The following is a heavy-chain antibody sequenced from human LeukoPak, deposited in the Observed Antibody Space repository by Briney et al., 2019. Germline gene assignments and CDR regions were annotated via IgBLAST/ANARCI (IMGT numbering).Heavy chain of an antibody. V-gene: IGHV4-34*01. Sequence: ETLSLTCAVYGGSFSGYYWSWIRQPPGKGLEWIGEINHSGSTNYNPSLKSRVTISVDTSKNQFSLKLSSVTAADTAVYYCARGYYYDSSGHRDFDYWGQGTLATVSS. CDR3: ARGYYYDSSGHRDFDY. D-gene: IGHD3-22*01. CDR1: GGSFSGYY. CDR2: INHSGST. J-gene: IGHJ4*02.